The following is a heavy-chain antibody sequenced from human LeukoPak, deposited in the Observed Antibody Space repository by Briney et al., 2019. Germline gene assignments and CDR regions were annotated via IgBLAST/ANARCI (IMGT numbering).Heavy chain of an antibody. CDR3: AKAWAAAGTFAS. CDR2: ISGSGGST. J-gene: IGHJ4*02. V-gene: IGHV3-23*01. Sequence: PGGSLRLSCAASGFTVSSNYMSWVRQAPGKGLEWVSTISGSGGSTFYADSVKGRFTISRDNSKNTLYLQMNSLRAEDTAVYYCAKAWAAAGTFASWGQGTLVTVSS. D-gene: IGHD6-13*01. CDR1: GFTVSSNY.